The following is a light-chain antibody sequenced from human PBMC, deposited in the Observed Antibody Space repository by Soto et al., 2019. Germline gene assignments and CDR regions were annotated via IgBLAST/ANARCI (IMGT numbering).Light chain of an antibody. CDR2: EVS. J-gene: IGLJ1*01. Sequence: QSALTQPPSASGSLGQSVTISCTGTSSDVGNSKYFSWYQQHPGKPPTLLIYEVSKRPSGVPDRFSGSKFGHTASLTVSGLHAEAEADYYCGSHGGNNLLHVFGTGTNLTVL. CDR3: GSHGGNNLLHV. CDR1: SSDVGNSKY. V-gene: IGLV2-8*01.